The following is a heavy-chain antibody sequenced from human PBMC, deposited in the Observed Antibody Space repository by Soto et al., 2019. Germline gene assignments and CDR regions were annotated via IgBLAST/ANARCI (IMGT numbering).Heavy chain of an antibody. D-gene: IGHD3-10*01. V-gene: IGHV3-30-3*01. CDR1: GFTFSSYT. J-gene: IGHJ4*01. Sequence: QVQLVESGGGVVQPGRSLRLSCAASGFTFSSYTMQWVRQAPGKGLEWVAVISYDGSNKYYADSVKGRFTISRDNSKXTLYLQMNSLRAEDTAVYYXARPDYGSGSYPDYWGXXX. CDR3: ARPDYGSGSYPDY. CDR2: ISYDGSNK.